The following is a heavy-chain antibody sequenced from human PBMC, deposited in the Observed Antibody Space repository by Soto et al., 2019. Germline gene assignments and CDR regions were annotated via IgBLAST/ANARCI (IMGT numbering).Heavy chain of an antibody. J-gene: IGHJ6*02. V-gene: IGHV3-48*02. D-gene: IGHD2-15*01. Sequence: GGSLRLSCAASGFTFSSYSMNWVRQAPGKGLEWVSYISSSSSTIYYADSVKGRFTISRDNAKNSLYLQMNSLRDEDTAVYYCARDPKFRPTTNRVVYYYGMDVWGQGTTVTVSS. CDR2: ISSSSSTI. CDR1: GFTFSSYS. CDR3: ARDPKFRPTTNRVVYYYGMDV.